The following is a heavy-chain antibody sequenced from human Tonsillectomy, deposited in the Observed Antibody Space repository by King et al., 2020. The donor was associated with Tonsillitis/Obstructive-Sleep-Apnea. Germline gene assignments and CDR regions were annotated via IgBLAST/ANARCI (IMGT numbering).Heavy chain of an antibody. CDR2: ISTYNGHT. V-gene: IGHV1-18*01. D-gene: IGHD3-22*01. J-gene: IGHJ4*02. Sequence: VQLVESGAEVKKPGASVKVSCKASGYTFTRYGISWVRQAPGQGLEWMGWISTYNGHTKNAQKFQGRVTMTTDTSTSTAYMELRRLRTDDTAVYYCARAYYESRGSRFDSWGQGTLVTVSS. CDR3: ARAYYESRGSRFDS. CDR1: GYTFTRYG.